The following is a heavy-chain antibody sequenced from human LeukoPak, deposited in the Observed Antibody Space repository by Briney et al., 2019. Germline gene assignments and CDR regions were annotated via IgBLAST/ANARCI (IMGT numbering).Heavy chain of an antibody. V-gene: IGHV3-48*01. CDR2: ISSSSSTI. J-gene: IGHJ4*02. CDR1: GFTFSSYS. CDR3: ARGKGYFDY. Sequence: PGWSLRLSCAASGFTFSSYSMNWVRQAPAKGLEWVSYISSSSSTIYYADSVKGRFTISRDNAKNSLYLQMNSLRAEDTAVYYCARGKGYFDYWGQGTLVTVSS.